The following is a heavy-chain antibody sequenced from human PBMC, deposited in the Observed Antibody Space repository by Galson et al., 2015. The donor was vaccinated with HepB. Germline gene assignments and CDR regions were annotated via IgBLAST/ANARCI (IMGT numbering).Heavy chain of an antibody. CDR1: GFTFSSYG. CDR3: AKDRRIRRVALGGSDY. CDR2: ISYDGADK. D-gene: IGHD2-15*01. J-gene: IGHJ4*02. V-gene: IGHV3-30*18. Sequence: SLRLSCAASGFTFSSYGMHWVRQAPGKGLEWVAIISYDGADKYYADSVRGRLSISRDNSANTLFLRMNNVRVDDRGVYYCAKDRRIRRVALGGSDYWGQGTLVTVSS.